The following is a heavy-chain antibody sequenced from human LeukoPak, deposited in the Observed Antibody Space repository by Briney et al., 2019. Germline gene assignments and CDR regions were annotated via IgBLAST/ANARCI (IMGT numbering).Heavy chain of an antibody. CDR1: GYTFTGYY. CDR3: ARDSFKVRGAIPVY. Sequence: ASVKVSCKASGYTFTGYYMHWVRQAPGQGLEWMGWINPNSGGTNYAQKFQGRVTMTRDTSISTAYMELSRLRSDDTAVYYCARDSFKVRGAIPVYWGQGTLVTVSS. V-gene: IGHV1-2*02. J-gene: IGHJ4*02. CDR2: INPNSGGT. D-gene: IGHD3-10*01.